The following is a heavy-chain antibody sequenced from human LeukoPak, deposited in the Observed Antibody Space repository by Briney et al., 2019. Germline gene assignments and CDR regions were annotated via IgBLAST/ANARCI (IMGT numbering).Heavy chain of an antibody. CDR3: ARGGYCSSTSCPAIQNWFDP. Sequence: SVKVSCKASGGTSSSYAISWVRQAPGQGLEWMGGIIPIFGTANHAQRFQGRVTITADESTSTAYMELSSLRSEDTAVYYCARGGYCSSTSCPAIQNWFDPWGQGTLVTVSS. CDR2: IIPIFGTA. D-gene: IGHD2-2*01. V-gene: IGHV1-69*13. CDR1: GGTSSSYA. J-gene: IGHJ5*02.